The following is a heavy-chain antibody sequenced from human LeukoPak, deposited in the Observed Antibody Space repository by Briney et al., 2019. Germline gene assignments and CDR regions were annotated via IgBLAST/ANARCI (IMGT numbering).Heavy chain of an antibody. CDR1: GGSFSGYY. D-gene: IGHD2-2*01. CDR3: ARGRRYCSSTSCYQYNWFDP. V-gene: IGHV4-34*01. J-gene: IGHJ5*02. CDR2: INDSGST. Sequence: SETLSLTCAVYGGSFSGYYWSWIRQPPGKGLEWIGEINDSGSTNYNPPLKSRVTISVDTSKNQFSLKLSSVTAADTPVYYCARGRRYCSSTSCYQYNWFDPWGRGTLVTVSS.